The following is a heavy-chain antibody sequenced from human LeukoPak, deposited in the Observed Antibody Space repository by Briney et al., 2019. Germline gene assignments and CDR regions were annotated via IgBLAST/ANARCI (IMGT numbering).Heavy chain of an antibody. J-gene: IGHJ2*01. Sequence: GGSLRLSCAASGFTFSSFWMHWVRQAPGKGLVWVSHLNSDGRSINYADSVKGRFAIARDNTKNTLYLQMNSLTVDDTAVYYCARGREDLGGYPNWYFDLWGRGTLVTVSS. D-gene: IGHD1-26*01. CDR1: GFTFSSFW. V-gene: IGHV3-74*01. CDR3: ARGREDLGGYPNWYFDL. CDR2: LNSDGRSI.